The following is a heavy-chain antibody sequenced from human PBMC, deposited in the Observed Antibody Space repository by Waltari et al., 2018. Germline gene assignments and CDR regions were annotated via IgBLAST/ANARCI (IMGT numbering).Heavy chain of an antibody. CDR2: IIPIFGTA. CDR3: ASPATTVTTEYYFDY. V-gene: IGHV1-69*05. J-gene: IGHJ4*02. D-gene: IGHD4-17*01. Sequence: PGQGLEWMGGIIPIFGTANYAQKFQGRVTITTDESKSTAYMELSSLRSEDTAVYYCASPATTVTTEYYFDYWGQGTLVTVSS.